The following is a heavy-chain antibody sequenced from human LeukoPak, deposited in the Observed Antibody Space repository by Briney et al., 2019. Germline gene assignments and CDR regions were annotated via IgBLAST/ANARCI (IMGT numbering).Heavy chain of an antibody. CDR2: ISSSGSTI. D-gene: IGHD5-18*01. Sequence: GGSVRLSCAASGFTFSSYEMNWVRQAPGKGLEWVSYISSSGSTIYYAHSVEGRFTISRDNAKNSLYLQMNSLRAEDTAVYYCARVGYSYGYYFDYWGQGTLVTVSS. CDR1: GFTFSSYE. V-gene: IGHV3-48*03. J-gene: IGHJ4*02. CDR3: ARVGYSYGYYFDY.